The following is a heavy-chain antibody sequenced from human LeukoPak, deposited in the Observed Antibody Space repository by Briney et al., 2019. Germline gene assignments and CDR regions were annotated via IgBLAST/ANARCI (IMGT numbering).Heavy chain of an antibody. CDR3: ARAIAAAGSWFDP. V-gene: IGHV4-61*02. Sequence: PSQTLSLTCTVSGGSISSGSYYWSWIRQPAGKGLEWIGRIYTSGSTNYNPSLKSRVTISVDTSKNQFSLKLSSVTAADTVVYYCARAIAAAGSWFDPWGQGTLVTVSS. D-gene: IGHD6-13*01. CDR2: IYTSGST. CDR1: GGSISSGSYY. J-gene: IGHJ5*02.